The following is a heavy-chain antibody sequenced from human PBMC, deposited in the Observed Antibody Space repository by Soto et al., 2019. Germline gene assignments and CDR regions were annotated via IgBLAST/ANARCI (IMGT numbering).Heavy chain of an antibody. Sequence: QLQLQESGPGLVKPSETLSLTCTVSGGSISSSSYYLGWIRQPPGKGLEWIGRIYSSGSTYYNPSLKCRVTISVDTSKNQFSLTLSSVTAADTAVYYCARHTPAISISDHWGQGTLVTVSS. J-gene: IGHJ4*02. CDR3: ARHTPAISISDH. D-gene: IGHD2-15*01. CDR1: GGSISSSSYY. CDR2: IYSSGST. V-gene: IGHV4-39*01.